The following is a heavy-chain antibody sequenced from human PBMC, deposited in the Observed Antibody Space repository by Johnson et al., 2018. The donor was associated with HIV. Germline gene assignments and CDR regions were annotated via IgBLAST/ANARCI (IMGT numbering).Heavy chain of an antibody. CDR3: ARPYMLLHLVSAFDI. CDR2: ISHDANNK. Sequence: QVQLVESGGGVVQPGRSLRLSCAASGFTFTTYSMHWVRQAPGTGLEWVAVISHDANNKFYADSVKGRFAVSRDDSKNTLYLQMSSLRVEDTAVYYCARPYMLLHLVSAFDIWGQGTMVTVSS. CDR1: GFTFTTYS. J-gene: IGHJ3*02. D-gene: IGHD6-6*01. V-gene: IGHV3-30*09.